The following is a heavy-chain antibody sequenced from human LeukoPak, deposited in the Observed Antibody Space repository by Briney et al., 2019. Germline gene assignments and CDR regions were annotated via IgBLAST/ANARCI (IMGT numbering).Heavy chain of an antibody. CDR2: VHPGSGNT. CDR3: AREGSYCVGGDCYSFDF. V-gene: IGHV1-2*02. D-gene: IGHD2-21*02. J-gene: IGHJ4*02. Sequence: ASVKVSCKASGYRFISNYIQWVRQAPGLGPEWVGWVHPGSGNTRYAEKFQGRVTMTRDTSINTAYMDLSSLRSDDTAVYYCAREGSYCVGGDCYSFDFWGQGTLITVSS. CDR1: GYRFISNY.